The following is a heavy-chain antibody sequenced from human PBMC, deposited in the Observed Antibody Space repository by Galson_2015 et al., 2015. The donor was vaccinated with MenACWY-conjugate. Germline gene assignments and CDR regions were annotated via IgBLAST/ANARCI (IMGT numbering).Heavy chain of an antibody. Sequence: LEWVSYISSSGSYTNYAASVKGRFTISRDNAKNSLYLQADSLRAEDTAVYYRARGGYYYDTSGYYLDYWGQGTLVTVSS. V-gene: IGHV3-11*05. CDR2: ISSSGSYT. D-gene: IGHD3-22*01. J-gene: IGHJ4*02. CDR3: ARGGYYYDTSGYYLDY.